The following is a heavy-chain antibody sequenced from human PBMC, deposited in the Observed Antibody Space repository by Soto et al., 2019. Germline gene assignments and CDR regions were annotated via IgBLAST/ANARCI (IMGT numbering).Heavy chain of an antibody. V-gene: IGHV4-39*01. CDR3: ARLSDFWSGYYPTPIDY. J-gene: IGHJ4*02. CDR2: IYYSGST. D-gene: IGHD3-3*01. CDR1: GGSISSSSYY. Sequence: PSETLSLTCTVSGGSISSSSYYWGWIRQPPGKGLEWIGSIYYSGSTYYNPSLKSRVTISVDTSKNQFSLKLSSVTAADTAVYYCARLSDFWSGYYPTPIDYWGQGTLVTVSS.